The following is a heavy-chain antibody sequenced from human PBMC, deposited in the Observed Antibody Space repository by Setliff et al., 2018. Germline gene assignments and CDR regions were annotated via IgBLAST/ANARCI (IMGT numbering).Heavy chain of an antibody. CDR1: GASIGSHN. V-gene: IGHV4-59*11. D-gene: IGHD1-1*01. CDR2: ISYSGIT. Sequence: SETLSLTCTVSGASIGSHNWIWIRQPAGKGLEWIGFISYSGITTYNVSLKSRVSISVDTSKNQLSLTLSSVTAADTAVYYCVREGYSEYFQDWGRGTLVTVSS. J-gene: IGHJ1*01. CDR3: VREGYSEYFQD.